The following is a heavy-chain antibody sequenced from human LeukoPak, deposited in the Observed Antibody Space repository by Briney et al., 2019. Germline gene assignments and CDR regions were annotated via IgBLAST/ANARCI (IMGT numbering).Heavy chain of an antibody. CDR2: INHSGST. CDR3: ARLMVVAATDWFDP. CDR1: GGSFSGYY. D-gene: IGHD2-15*01. J-gene: IGHJ5*02. V-gene: IGHV4-34*01. Sequence: PSETLSLTCAVYGGSFSGYYWSWIRQPPGKGLEWIGEINHSGSTNYNPSLKSRVTISVDTSKNQFSLKLSSVTAADTAVYYCARLMVVAATDWFDPWGQGTLVTVSS.